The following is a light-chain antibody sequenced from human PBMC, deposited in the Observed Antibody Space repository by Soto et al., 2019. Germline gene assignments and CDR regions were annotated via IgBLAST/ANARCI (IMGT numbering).Light chain of an antibody. V-gene: IGLV2-14*01. CDR2: EVS. CDR3: FSYTSSTAYV. J-gene: IGLJ1*01. Sequence: QSALTQPASVSGSPGQSITISCTGTSSDVGGYKYVSWYQLHPGKAPKLMIYEVSNRPSGISNRFSASKSGNTASLTISGQEADDEADYYCFSYTSSTAYVFGAGTKLTVL. CDR1: SSDVGGYKY.